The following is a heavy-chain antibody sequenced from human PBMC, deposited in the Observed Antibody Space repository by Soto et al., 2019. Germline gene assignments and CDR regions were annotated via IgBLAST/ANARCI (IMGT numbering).Heavy chain of an antibody. V-gene: IGHV7-4-1*01. CDR2: INTNTGNP. D-gene: IGHD6-19*01. Sequence: QVQLVQSGSELKKPGASVKVSCKASGYTFTRYAMNWVRQAPGQGLEWMGWINTNTGNPTYAQGFTGRFVFSLDTSVSTAYLQICSLKAEDTAVYYCARSIAVAGFNWFDPWGQGTLVTVSS. CDR1: GYTFTRYA. CDR3: ARSIAVAGFNWFDP. J-gene: IGHJ5*02.